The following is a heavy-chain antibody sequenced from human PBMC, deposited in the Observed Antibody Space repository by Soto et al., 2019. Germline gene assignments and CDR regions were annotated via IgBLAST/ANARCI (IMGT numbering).Heavy chain of an antibody. V-gene: IGHV5-51*01. Sequence: GESLKISCKGSGYSFTSYWIGWVRQMPGKGLEWMGIIYPGDSDTRYSPSFQGQVTISADKSISTAYLQWSSLKASDTAMYYCARGKENYYDSSGYYFDYWGQGTLVTVSS. CDR2: IYPGDSDT. D-gene: IGHD3-22*01. CDR1: GYSFTSYW. J-gene: IGHJ4*02. CDR3: ARGKENYYDSSGYYFDY.